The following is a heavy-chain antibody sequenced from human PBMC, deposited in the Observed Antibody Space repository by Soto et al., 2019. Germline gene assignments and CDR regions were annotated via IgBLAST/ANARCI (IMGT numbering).Heavy chain of an antibody. V-gene: IGHV1-8*01. Sequence: GASVKVSCKASGYTFTSYDSNWVRQATGQGLEWMGWMNPNSGNTGYAQKCQGRVTMTRNTSLSTDYMELSSMRSDDTAVYYCARAYYDSSGYYIYYYYGMERWGQGPMVRVSS. J-gene: IGHJ6*02. D-gene: IGHD3-22*01. CDR2: MNPNSGNT. CDR3: ARAYYDSSGYYIYYYYGMER. CDR1: GYTFTSYD.